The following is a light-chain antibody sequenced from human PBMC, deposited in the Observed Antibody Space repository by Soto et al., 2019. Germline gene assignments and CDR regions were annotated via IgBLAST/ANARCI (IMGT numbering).Light chain of an antibody. Sequence: DIQMTQSPSSLSASVGDRVTITCRTSQSISTNLNWYQQKPGKAPKLLIYAASTLQSGVPSRFSGSGSGTDFTLTIYSLHPEDFATYYCQQSFNTPGLTFGGGTKVEIK. CDR1: QSISTN. V-gene: IGKV1-39*01. CDR3: QQSFNTPGLT. J-gene: IGKJ4*01. CDR2: AAS.